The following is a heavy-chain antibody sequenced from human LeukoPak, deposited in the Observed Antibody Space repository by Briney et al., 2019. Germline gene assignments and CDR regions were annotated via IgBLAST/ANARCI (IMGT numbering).Heavy chain of an antibody. V-gene: IGHV1-2*02. Sequence: ASVKVSCKASGYTFTGYYMHWVRQAPGQGPEWMGWINPNSGGTNYAQKFQGRVTMTRDTSISTAYMELSRLRSDDTAVYYCARGSCRSCSPSRRRTSNWFDPWGQGTLVTVSS. D-gene: IGHD2-15*01. CDR1: GYTFTGYY. CDR2: INPNSGGT. J-gene: IGHJ5*02. CDR3: ARGSCRSCSPSRRRTSNWFDP.